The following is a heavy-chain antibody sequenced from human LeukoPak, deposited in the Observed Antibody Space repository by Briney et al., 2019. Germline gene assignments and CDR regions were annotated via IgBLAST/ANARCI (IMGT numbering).Heavy chain of an antibody. V-gene: IGHV3-7*01. CDR3: ASISTTVVTLVDY. J-gene: IGHJ4*02. CDR1: GLTFTNDF. D-gene: IGHD4-23*01. CDR2: IKQDGSEK. Sequence: GGSLRLSCAATGLTFTNDFMTWVRQAPGKGLEWVANIKQDGSEKYYVDSVKGRFTISRDNAKKSLYLQMNSLRAEDTAVYYCASISTTVVTLVDYWGQGTLVTVSS.